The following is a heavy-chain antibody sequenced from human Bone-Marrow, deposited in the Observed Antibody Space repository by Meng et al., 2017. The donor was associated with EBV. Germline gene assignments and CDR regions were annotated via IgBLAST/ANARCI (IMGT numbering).Heavy chain of an antibody. D-gene: IGHD3-10*01. CDR2: LIPMLGAP. Sequence: QWQVEQSGAEVKKPGSSVKVACKTSGGPFNSDAISWVRQAPGQGLEWMGGLIPMLGAPNYAQKFQDRVTIIADKSTSIHYMELSSLRSDDTAVYYCASESGRGYTPDYWGRGTLVTVSS. V-gene: IGHV1-69*06. CDR1: GGPFNSDA. J-gene: IGHJ4*02. CDR3: ASESGRGYTPDY.